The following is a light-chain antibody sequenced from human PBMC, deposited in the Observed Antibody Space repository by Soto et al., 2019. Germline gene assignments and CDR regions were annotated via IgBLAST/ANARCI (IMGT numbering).Light chain of an antibody. V-gene: IGKV3-15*01. J-gene: IGKJ4*01. CDR2: DAS. CDR3: QQYNNWPFT. CDR1: QSFSSS. Sequence: EIVMTQSPATLSVSPGERATLSCRASQSFSSSLAWYQQKPGQAPRLLIYDASARATSIPNRFSGSGSGTEFTLTISSLESEYFAVYYCQQYNNWPFTFGGGTKVEI.